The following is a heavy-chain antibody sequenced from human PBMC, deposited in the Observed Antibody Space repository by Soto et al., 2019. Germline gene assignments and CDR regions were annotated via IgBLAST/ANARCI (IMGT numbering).Heavy chain of an antibody. D-gene: IGHD5-12*01. V-gene: IGHV2-5*02. J-gene: IGHJ4*02. CDR2: IYWDDDK. CDR3: AHRRYSGYDQWVFDY. Sequence: QITLKESGPPLGKPTQTLPLTCTFSGFSLSTSGVGGGWFRQPPEKPREWLALIYWDDDKRYSPSLKSRLTITKDTSKNQVVLTMTNMDPVDTATYYCAHRRYSGYDQWVFDYWGQGTLVTVSS. CDR1: GFSLSTSGVG.